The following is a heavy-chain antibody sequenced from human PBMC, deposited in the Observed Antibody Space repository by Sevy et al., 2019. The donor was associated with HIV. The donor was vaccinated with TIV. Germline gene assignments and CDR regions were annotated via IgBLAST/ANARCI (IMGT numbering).Heavy chain of an antibody. Sequence: ASVKVSCKASGYTFTSYGISWVRQAPGQGLEWMGWISAYNGNTNYAQKLQGRVTMTTDTSTSTAYMELRSLRSDDTAVYYCAIARRSIAGAGKDKDYWGQGTLVTVSS. D-gene: IGHD6-19*01. CDR3: AIARRSIAGAGKDKDY. J-gene: IGHJ4*02. V-gene: IGHV1-18*04. CDR2: ISAYNGNT. CDR1: GYTFTSYG.